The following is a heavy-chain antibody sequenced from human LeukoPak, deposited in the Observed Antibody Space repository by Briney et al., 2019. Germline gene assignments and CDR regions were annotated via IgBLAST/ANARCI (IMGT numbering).Heavy chain of an antibody. J-gene: IGHJ4*02. CDR1: GFTFSNYW. V-gene: IGHV3-7*04. CDR3: ARDGWRFGELSDY. CDR2: IKQDASEK. Sequence: GGSLRLSCAASGFTFSNYWMSWVRQAPGKGLEWVANIKQDASEKYYVNSVKGRFTIFRDNAKNSLNLQMHSLRPEDTAVYYCARDGWRFGELSDYWGQGTLVTVSS. D-gene: IGHD3-10*01.